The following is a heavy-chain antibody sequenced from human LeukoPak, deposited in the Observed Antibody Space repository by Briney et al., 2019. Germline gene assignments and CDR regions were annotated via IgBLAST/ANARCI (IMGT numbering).Heavy chain of an antibody. D-gene: IGHD4-17*01. V-gene: IGHV3-30*02. Sequence: GGSLRLSCAASGFTFSSYGMHWVRQAPGKGLEWVAFIRYDGSNKYYADSVKGRFTISRDNSKNTLYLQMNSLRAEDTAVYYCAKYHCGDLPMTCAFDIWGQGTMVTVSS. CDR3: AKYHCGDLPMTCAFDI. CDR2: IRYDGSNK. J-gene: IGHJ3*02. CDR1: GFTFSSYG.